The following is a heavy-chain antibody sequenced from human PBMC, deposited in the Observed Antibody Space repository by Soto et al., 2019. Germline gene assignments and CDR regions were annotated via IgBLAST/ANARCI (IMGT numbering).Heavy chain of an antibody. CDR3: ARDAQGRDMEYFQH. V-gene: IGHV3-21*01. Sequence: PGGSLRLSCAASGFTFATYSMNWVRQAPGKGLEWVSYISGTSGYIYYSDSVKGRFTISRDNGKNSLYLQMNSLRDEDTAVYYCARDAQGRDMEYFQHWGQGTLVTVSS. J-gene: IGHJ1*01. CDR2: ISGTSGYI. CDR1: GFTFATYS. D-gene: IGHD2-21*02.